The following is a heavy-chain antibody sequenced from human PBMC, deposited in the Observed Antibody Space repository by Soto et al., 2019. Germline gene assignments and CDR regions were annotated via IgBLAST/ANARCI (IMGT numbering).Heavy chain of an antibody. CDR3: AVSEAVAGKPDY. J-gene: IGHJ4*02. CDR2: MNPNSGNT. Sequence: GASVKVSCKASGYTFTSYDINWVRQATGQGLEWMGWMNPNSGNTGYAQKFQGRVTMTRNTSISTAYMELSSLRSEDTAVYYCAVSEAVAGKPDYWGQGTLVTVSS. D-gene: IGHD6-19*01. CDR1: GYTFTSYD. V-gene: IGHV1-8*01.